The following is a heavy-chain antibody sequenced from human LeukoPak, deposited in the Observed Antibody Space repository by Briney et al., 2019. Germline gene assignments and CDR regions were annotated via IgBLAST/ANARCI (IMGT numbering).Heavy chain of an antibody. Sequence: SETLSLTCTVSGGSISSYYWSWIRQPAGKGLEWIGRIYTGGSTNYNPSLKSRVTMSVDTSKNQFSLKLSSVTAADTAVYYCARGGLVAATPYYFDYWGQGTLVTVSS. D-gene: IGHD2-15*01. CDR3: ARGGLVAATPYYFDY. V-gene: IGHV4-4*07. CDR1: GGSISSYY. J-gene: IGHJ4*02. CDR2: IYTGGST.